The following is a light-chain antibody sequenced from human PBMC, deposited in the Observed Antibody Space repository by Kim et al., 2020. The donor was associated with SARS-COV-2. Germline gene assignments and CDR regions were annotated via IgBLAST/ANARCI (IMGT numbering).Light chain of an antibody. CDR2: AAS. CDR1: QSISSY. J-gene: IGKJ4*01. V-gene: IGKV1-39*01. CDR3: QQSYSTLMLT. Sequence: SVGDRVTITCRASQSISSYLNWYQQKPGKAPKLLIYAASSLQSGVPSRFSGSGSGTDFTLTISSLQPEDFATYYCQQSYSTLMLTFGGGTKVDIK.